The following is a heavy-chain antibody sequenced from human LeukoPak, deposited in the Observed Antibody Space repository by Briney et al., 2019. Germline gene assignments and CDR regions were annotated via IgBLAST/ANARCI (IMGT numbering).Heavy chain of an antibody. V-gene: IGHV3-53*05. J-gene: IGHJ4*02. CDR1: GFTVSSNY. CDR2: IYSGGDT. Sequence: QPGGSLRLSCAASGFTVSSNYMSWVRQAPGKGLEWVSVIYSGGDTYYADSVKGRFTISRDNSKNTLYLQMNSLRAEDTAVYYCAKDLRAVPAAISFLEMASLDYWGQGTLVTVSS. CDR3: AKDLRAVPAAISFLEMASLDY. D-gene: IGHD2-2*02.